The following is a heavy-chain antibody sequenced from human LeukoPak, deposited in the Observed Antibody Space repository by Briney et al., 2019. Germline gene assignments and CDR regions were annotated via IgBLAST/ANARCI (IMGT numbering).Heavy chain of an antibody. CDR3: AKDNGLGGSGSSFDY. CDR1: GFTFSSYG. Sequence: GGSLRLSCAASGFTFSSYGMHWVRQAPGKGVEGVAFIRYDGSNKYYADSVKGRFTISRDNSKNTLYLQMNSLRAEDTAVYYCAKDNGLGGSGSSFDYWGQGTLVTVSS. J-gene: IGHJ4*02. CDR2: IRYDGSNK. V-gene: IGHV3-30*02. D-gene: IGHD3-10*01.